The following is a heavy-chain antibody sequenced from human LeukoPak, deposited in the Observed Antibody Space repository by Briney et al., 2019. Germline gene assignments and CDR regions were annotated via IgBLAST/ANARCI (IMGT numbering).Heavy chain of an antibody. CDR2: INTSGGT. Sequence: PSETLSLTCTVSGGSISSYYYSWIRQPAGKGLEWIGRINTSGGTNYNPSLKSRVTISADKSKKQFSLRLTSVTAADTAVYYCAREGSGSYLGYYYYMEVWGTGTTVTVSS. CDR1: GGSISSYY. D-gene: IGHD3-10*01. V-gene: IGHV4-4*07. J-gene: IGHJ6*03. CDR3: AREGSGSYLGYYYYMEV.